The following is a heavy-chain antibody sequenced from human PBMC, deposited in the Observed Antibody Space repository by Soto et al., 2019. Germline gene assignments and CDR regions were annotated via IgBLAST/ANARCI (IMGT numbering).Heavy chain of an antibody. CDR1: GYTFTSYD. Sequence: ASVKVSCKASGYTFTSYDINWVRQATGQGLEWMGWMNPNSGNTGYAQKFQGRVTMTRNTSISTAYMELSSLRSEDTAVYYCARGPTMVRGVTRSLYYFEYWGKGTLVTV. D-gene: IGHD3-10*01. J-gene: IGHJ4*02. CDR3: ARGPTMVRGVTRSLYYFEY. V-gene: IGHV1-8*01. CDR2: MNPNSGNT.